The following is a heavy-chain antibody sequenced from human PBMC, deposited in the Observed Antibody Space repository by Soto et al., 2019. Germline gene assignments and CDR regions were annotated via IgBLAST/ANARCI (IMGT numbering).Heavy chain of an antibody. CDR3: ARAYYDSSGYRSHFDY. D-gene: IGHD3-22*01. V-gene: IGHV4-30-2*01. CDR2: IDHSGST. J-gene: IGHJ4*02. Sequence: TLPLTCAVSGDCMRSHGSDWSWIRQPPGKGVKWIAYIDHSGSTYYNPYLKSRVTISVDKTQNQFSLNLMSVTAAATAVYFCARAYYDSSGYRSHFDYWGQGTLVTVSS. CDR1: GDCMRSHGSD.